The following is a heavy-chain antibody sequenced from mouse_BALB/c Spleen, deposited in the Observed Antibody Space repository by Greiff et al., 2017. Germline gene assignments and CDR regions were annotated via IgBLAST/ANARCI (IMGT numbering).Heavy chain of an antibody. CDR2: IWTGGGT. V-gene: IGHV2-9-2*01. CDR3: VREWGTAMDY. J-gene: IGHJ4*01. Sequence: QVQLQQSGPGLVAPSQSLSITCTVSGFSLTSYDISWIRQPPGKGLEWLGVIWTGGGTNYNSAFMSRLSISKDNSKSQVFLKMNSLQTDDTAIYYCVREWGTAMDYWGQGTSVTVSS. CDR1: GFSLTSYD.